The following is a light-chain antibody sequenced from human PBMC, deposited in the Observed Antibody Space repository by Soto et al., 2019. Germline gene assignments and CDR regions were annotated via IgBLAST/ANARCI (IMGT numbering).Light chain of an antibody. V-gene: IGKV1-39*01. CDR2: GAS. Sequence: DIQMTQSPSSLSASVGDRVTITCRASQSISSYLNWYQQKPGKAPKVLISGASSLQSGVPLRFSGSGSGTDFTLAISSLQSEDFASYYCQQSRSTPLTVGGGTKVEIK. J-gene: IGKJ4*01. CDR1: QSISSY. CDR3: QQSRSTPLT.